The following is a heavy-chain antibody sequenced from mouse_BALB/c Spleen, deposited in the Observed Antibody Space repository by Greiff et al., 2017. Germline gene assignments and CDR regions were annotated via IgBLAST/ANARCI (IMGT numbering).Heavy chain of an antibody. CDR3: ARIPYYGYAMAY. CDR1: GFSLSTYGIG. J-gene: IGHJ4*01. V-gene: IGHV8-11*01. D-gene: IGHD1-1*01. CDR2: IWWNDNK. Sequence: QVTLKVSGPGILQPSQTLSLTCSFSGFSLSTYGIGVGWIRQPSGKGLEWLAHIWWNDNKYYNTALKSRLTISKDTSNNQVFLKIASVDTADTATYYCARIPYYGYAMAYWGQGTSVTVSS.